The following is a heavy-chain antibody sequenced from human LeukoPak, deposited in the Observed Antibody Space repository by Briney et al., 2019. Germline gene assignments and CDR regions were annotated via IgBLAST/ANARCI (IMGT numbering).Heavy chain of an antibody. CDR2: INHSGST. D-gene: IGHD2-2*01. V-gene: IGHV4-34*01. CDR1: GGSFSGYY. Sequence: NTSETLSLTCAVYGGSFSGYYWSWIRQPPGKGLEWIGEINHSGSTNYNPSLKSRVTISVDTSKNQFSLKLSSVTAADTAVYYCASRFKGYCSSTSCYARDPFDYWGQGTLVTVSS. CDR3: ASRFKGYCSSTSCYARDPFDY. J-gene: IGHJ4*02.